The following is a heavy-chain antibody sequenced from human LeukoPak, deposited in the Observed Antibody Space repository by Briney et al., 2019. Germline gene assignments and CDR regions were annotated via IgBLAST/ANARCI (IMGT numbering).Heavy chain of an antibody. D-gene: IGHD4-17*01. J-gene: IGHJ4*02. V-gene: IGHV3-64D*09. CDR3: VKDGTDYGEVPSSQFDY. CDR2: ISSNGGST. CDR1: GFTFSSYA. Sequence: PGGSLRLSCSASGFTFSSYAMHWVRQAPGKGLEYVSAISSNGGSTYYADSVKGRFTISRDNFKNTLYLQMSSLRAEDTAVYYCVKDGTDYGEVPSSQFDYWGQGTLVTVSS.